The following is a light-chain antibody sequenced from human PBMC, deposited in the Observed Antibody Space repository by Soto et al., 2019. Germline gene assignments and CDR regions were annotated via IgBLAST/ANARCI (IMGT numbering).Light chain of an antibody. CDR3: LHRSDWPPGNT. V-gene: IGKV3-11*01. CDR1: QSINSY. Sequence: EIVLTQSPGTMSLSPGERATLSSRASQSINSYYLAWYQQKPGQATRLLITDASQRATGVPARFSGSGSGTDFTLTISPVEPDDLVIYYCLHRSDWPPGNTFGHGTRLEIK. CDR2: DAS. J-gene: IGKJ5*01.